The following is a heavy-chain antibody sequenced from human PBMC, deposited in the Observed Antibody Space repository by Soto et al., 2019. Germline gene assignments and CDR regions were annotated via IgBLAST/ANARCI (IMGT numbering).Heavy chain of an antibody. J-gene: IGHJ4*02. CDR2: IYPGDSDT. V-gene: IGHV5-51*01. Sequence: PGESLKISCKGSGYSFSSYWIGWVLQMPGKGLEWMGIIYPGDSDTRYSPSFQGQVTISADKSISTAYLQWSSLKASDTAMYYCARRPRYCISTSCFRGFDYWGQGTLVTVSS. D-gene: IGHD2-2*01. CDR3: ARRPRYCISTSCFRGFDY. CDR1: GYSFSSYW.